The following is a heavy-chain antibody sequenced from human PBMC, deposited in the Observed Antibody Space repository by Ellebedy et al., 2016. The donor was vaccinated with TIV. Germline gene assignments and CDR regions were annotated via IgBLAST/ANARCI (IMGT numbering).Heavy chain of an antibody. Sequence: GGSLRLXXAASGFTFSSYVMNWVRQAPGKGLEWVSTISYSGGSTYHTDYVKGRFTISRGNSKNRLYLQMSSLRAEDTAVYYCVTRQQTVTTNWGAFDIWGQGTIVTVSS. CDR1: GFTFSSYV. D-gene: IGHD4-17*01. V-gene: IGHV3-23*01. J-gene: IGHJ3*02. CDR3: VTRQQTVTTNWGAFDI. CDR2: ISYSGGST.